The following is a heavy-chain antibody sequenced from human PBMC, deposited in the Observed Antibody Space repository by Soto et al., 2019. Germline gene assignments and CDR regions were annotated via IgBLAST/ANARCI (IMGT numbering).Heavy chain of an antibody. CDR2: ISTSGGAQ. D-gene: IGHD2-21*01. Sequence: EVQLVESGGGLVQPGGSLRLCCAVSGITFNNYSINWVRHAPGKELEWISYISTSGGAQYYADSVKGRFSISRDNAMNSLYLQMNSLRDEDTAVYYCARGGECVTGSSDSWGQGTLVTVSS. CDR3: ARGGECVTGSSDS. J-gene: IGHJ4*02. CDR1: GITFNNYS. V-gene: IGHV3-48*02.